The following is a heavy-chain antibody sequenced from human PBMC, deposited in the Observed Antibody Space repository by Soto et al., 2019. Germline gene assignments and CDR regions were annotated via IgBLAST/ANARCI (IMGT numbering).Heavy chain of an antibody. Sequence: GASVKVSCKASGYTFTSYGISWVRQAPGQGLEWMGWISAYNGNTNYAQKLQGRVTMTTDTSTSTAYMELRSLRSDDTAVYYCARRWIGGFGARSRFDPWGQGTLVTVSS. V-gene: IGHV1-18*01. D-gene: IGHD3-10*01. CDR2: ISAYNGNT. J-gene: IGHJ5*02. CDR3: ARRWIGGFGARSRFDP. CDR1: GYTFTSYG.